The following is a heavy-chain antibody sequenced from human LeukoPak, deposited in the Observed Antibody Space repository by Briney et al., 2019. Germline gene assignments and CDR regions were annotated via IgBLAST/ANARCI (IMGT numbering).Heavy chain of an antibody. J-gene: IGHJ4*02. CDR2: INHSGST. V-gene: IGHV4-34*01. CDR3: ARRFGILGAARLDY. Sequence: SETLSLTCAVYGGSFSGYYWSWIRQPPGKGLEWIGEINHSGSTNYNPSLKSRVTISVGTSKNQFSLKLSSVTAADTAVYYCARRFGILGAARLDYWGQGTLVTVSS. CDR1: GGSFSGYY. D-gene: IGHD6-6*01.